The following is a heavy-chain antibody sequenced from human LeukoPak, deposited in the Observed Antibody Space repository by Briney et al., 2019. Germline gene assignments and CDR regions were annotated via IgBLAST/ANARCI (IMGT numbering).Heavy chain of an antibody. CDR2: IYPGDSDT. Sequence: GESLKISCKGSGYSFTSYWIGWVRQMPGKGLEWMGIIYPGDSDTRYSPSFQGQVTISADKSISTAYLQWSSLKVSDTAMYYCARLGIAARPTFDPWGQGTLVTVSS. CDR3: ARLGIAARPTFDP. V-gene: IGHV5-51*01. CDR1: GYSFTSYW. D-gene: IGHD6-6*01. J-gene: IGHJ5*02.